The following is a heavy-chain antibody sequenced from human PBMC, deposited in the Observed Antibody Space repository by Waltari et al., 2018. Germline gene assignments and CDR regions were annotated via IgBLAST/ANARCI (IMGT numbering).Heavy chain of an antibody. V-gene: IGHV4-39*07. CDR3: AREEIYYDTSGYYFDY. J-gene: IGHJ4*02. D-gene: IGHD3-22*01. Sequence: QLQLQESGPGLVKPSETLSLTCTVSGDSISSSSYHWGWIRQPPGKGLEWIASIYYSGSKYYNPSLRSRLTISLDTSKNQFSLKVSSVTAADTAVYYCAREEIYYDTSGYYFDYWGQGTLVTVSS. CDR1: GDSISSSSYH. CDR2: IYYSGSK.